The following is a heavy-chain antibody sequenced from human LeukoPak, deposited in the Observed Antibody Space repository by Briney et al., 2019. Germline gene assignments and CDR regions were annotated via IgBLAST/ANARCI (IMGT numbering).Heavy chain of an antibody. V-gene: IGHV1-2*04. CDR2: INPNSGGT. Sequence: ASLKVSCKASGYTFTGYYMHWVRQAPGQGLEWMGWINPNSGGTNYAQTFQGWVTMTRDTSISTAYMELSRLRSDDTAVYYCAVGDQLYFDYWGQGTLVTVSS. CDR3: AVGDQLYFDY. CDR1: GYTFTGYY. J-gene: IGHJ4*02. D-gene: IGHD3-16*01.